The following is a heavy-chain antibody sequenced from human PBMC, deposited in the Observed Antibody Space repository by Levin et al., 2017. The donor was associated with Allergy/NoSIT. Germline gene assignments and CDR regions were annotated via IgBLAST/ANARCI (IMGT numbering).Heavy chain of an antibody. CDR3: ARSPISTQGNWFDP. CDR1: GGTFSSYA. V-gene: IGHV1-69*04. CDR2: IIPILGIA. J-gene: IGHJ5*02. D-gene: IGHD3-9*01. Sequence: SVKVSCKASGGTFSSYAISWVRQAPGQGLEWMGRIIPILGIANYAQKFQGRVTITADKSTSTAYMELSSLRSEDTAVYYCARSPISTQGNWFDPWGQGTLVTVSS.